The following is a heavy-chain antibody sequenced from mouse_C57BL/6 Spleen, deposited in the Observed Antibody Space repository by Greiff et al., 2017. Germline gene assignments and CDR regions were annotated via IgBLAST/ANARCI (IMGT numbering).Heavy chain of an antibody. D-gene: IGHD4-1*01. J-gene: IGHJ1*03. V-gene: IGHV2-3*01. CDR3: AKGEDWEGWYCDV. Sequence: VQGVESGPGLVAPSQSLSITCTVSGFSFPSYGVSWVRQPPGKGLAWLGVIWGDGSTNSHSALISSLSISKYNSKSQVFVKLNRLQTDDTATYYCAKGEDWEGWYCDVWGTGTTVTVAS. CDR2: IWGDGST. CDR1: GFSFPSYG.